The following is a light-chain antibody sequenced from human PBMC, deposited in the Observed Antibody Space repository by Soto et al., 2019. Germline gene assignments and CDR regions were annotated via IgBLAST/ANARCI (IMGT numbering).Light chain of an antibody. CDR1: QSVSSSY. CDR2: DAS. Sequence: EIVLTQSPGTLSLSPGERATLSCRASQSVSSSYLAWYQQKPGQAPRLLIYDASNRATGIPARFSGGGSGTDFTLTISNLEPEDFAVYYCQHRSNWPTFGGGTKVDIK. V-gene: IGKV3D-20*02. J-gene: IGKJ4*01. CDR3: QHRSNWPT.